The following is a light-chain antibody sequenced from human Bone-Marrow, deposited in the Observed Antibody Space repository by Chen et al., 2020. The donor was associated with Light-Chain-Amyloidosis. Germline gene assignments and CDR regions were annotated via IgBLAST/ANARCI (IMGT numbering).Light chain of an antibody. CDR3: QQYYDWPT. J-gene: IGKJ3*01. Sequence: EIVMTQSPVTLSVSPGERATLSCRASQSVNNHLAWYQQKPGQTPRLLIYGASTRAPATPTRISGSGSGTEFTLTISSLKSDDVAVYYCQQYYDWPTFGPGTKVHI. CDR2: GAS. V-gene: IGKV3-15*01. CDR1: QSVNNH.